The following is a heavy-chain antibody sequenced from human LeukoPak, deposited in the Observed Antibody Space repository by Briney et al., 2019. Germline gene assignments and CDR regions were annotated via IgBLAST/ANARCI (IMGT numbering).Heavy chain of an antibody. Sequence: GGSLRLSCAASGFTVSSHYISWVRQAPGKGLEWVSLIYGGGSTYYADSVKGRFTISRDNSKNTLYLQMNSLRAEDTAVYYCARGMGSSWYYFDYWGQGTLVTVSS. CDR2: IYGGGST. J-gene: IGHJ4*02. D-gene: IGHD6-13*01. CDR1: GFTVSSHY. CDR3: ARGMGSSWYYFDY. V-gene: IGHV3-53*01.